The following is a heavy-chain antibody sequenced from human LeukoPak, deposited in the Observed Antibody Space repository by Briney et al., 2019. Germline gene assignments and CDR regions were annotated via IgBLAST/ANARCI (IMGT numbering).Heavy chain of an antibody. J-gene: IGHJ4*02. CDR1: GGSISSGGYY. CDR2: IYYSGST. CDR3: ARGPIPHFWSGYPVYFDY. Sequence: PSQTLSLTCTVSGGSISSGGYYWSWIRQHPGKGLEWIGYIYYSGSTYYNPSLKSRVTISVDTSKNQFSLKLSSVTAADTAVYYCARGPIPHFWSGYPVYFDYWGQGTLVTVSS. V-gene: IGHV4-31*03. D-gene: IGHD3-3*02.